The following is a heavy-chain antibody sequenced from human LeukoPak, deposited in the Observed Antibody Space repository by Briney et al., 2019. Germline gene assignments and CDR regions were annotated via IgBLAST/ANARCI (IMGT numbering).Heavy chain of an antibody. D-gene: IGHD3-10*01. CDR1: GGPISGYY. CDR3: ARVITIIRGLDP. V-gene: IGHV4-59*01. Sequence: SETLSLTCTVSGGPISGYYWNWIRQPPGKGLEWIGYIYYSGSTNYNPSLKSRVTISVDVSKNQFSLKLTSVTAADTAVYYCARVITIIRGLDPWGQGTQVTVSS. CDR2: IYYSGST. J-gene: IGHJ5*02.